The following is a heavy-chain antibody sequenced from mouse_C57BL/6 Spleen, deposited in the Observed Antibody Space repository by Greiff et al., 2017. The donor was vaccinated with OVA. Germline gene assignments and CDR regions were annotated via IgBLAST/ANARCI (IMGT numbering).Heavy chain of an antibody. CDR2: ILPGSGST. CDR3: ARSGKAFMDY. J-gene: IGHJ4*01. D-gene: IGHD2-1*01. Sequence: VPLQQSGAELMKPGASVKLSCKATGYTFTGYWIEWVKQRPGHGLDWIGEILPGSGSTNYHEKFKGKATFTADTSSNTDYMQLSSLTTEDSAIYYCARSGKAFMDYWGQGTSVTVSS. CDR1: GYTFTGYW. V-gene: IGHV1-9*01.